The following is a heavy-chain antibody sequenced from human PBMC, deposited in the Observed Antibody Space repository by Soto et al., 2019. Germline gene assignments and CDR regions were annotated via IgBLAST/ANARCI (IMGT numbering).Heavy chain of an antibody. CDR2: IIGSGGST. CDR1: GFTFNCYA. CDR3: AKDRNYYDSSGYDY. Sequence: GGSLRLSCAASGFTFNCYALSWVRQAPGNGLEWVSTIIGSGGSTYYADSVKGRFSVSRDNSKNTLYLQMNSLRAEDTAVYYCAKDRNYYDSSGYDYWGQGTLVTVSS. D-gene: IGHD3-22*01. J-gene: IGHJ4*02. V-gene: IGHV3-23*01.